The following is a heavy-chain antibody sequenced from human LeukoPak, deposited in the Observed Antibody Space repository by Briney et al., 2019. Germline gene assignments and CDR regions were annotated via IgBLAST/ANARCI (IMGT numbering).Heavy chain of an antibody. Sequence: SETLSLTCTVSGGSISSSSYYWGWIRQPPGKGLEWVGSIYYSGSTYYNPSLKSRVTISVDTSKNQFSLKLSSVTAADTAVCYCASPTYYYDSSGYLGYWGQGTLVTVSS. D-gene: IGHD3-22*01. CDR2: IYYSGST. CDR1: GGSISSSSYY. J-gene: IGHJ4*02. V-gene: IGHV4-39*01. CDR3: ASPTYYYDSSGYLGY.